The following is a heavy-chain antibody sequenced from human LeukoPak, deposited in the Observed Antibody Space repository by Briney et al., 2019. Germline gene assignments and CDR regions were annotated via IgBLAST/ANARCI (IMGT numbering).Heavy chain of an antibody. CDR1: GYTFTSYG. Sequence: ASVKVSCKASGYTFTSYGISWVRQAPGQGLEWMGWISAYNGNTNHAQKLQGRVTMTTDTSTSTAYMELRSLRSDDTAVYYCARSWGSGSYYKMGYWGQGTLVTVSS. CDR2: ISAYNGNT. CDR3: ARSWGSGSYYKMGY. V-gene: IGHV1-18*01. D-gene: IGHD3-10*01. J-gene: IGHJ4*02.